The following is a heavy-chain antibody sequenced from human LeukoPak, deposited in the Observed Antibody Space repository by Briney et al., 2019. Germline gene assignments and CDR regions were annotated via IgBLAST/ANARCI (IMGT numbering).Heavy chain of an antibody. D-gene: IGHD3-22*01. V-gene: IGHV3-7*01. Sequence: PGGSLRLSCAASGFTFSNYWMNWVHQAPGKGLEWVANIKRDGSEKYYVDSVRGRFTISRDNVKNSLYLQLSSLKAEDTGIYYCARDVYHYDSSGHDFWGQGTLVTVSS. J-gene: IGHJ4*02. CDR3: ARDVYHYDSSGHDF. CDR2: IKRDGSEK. CDR1: GFTFSNYW.